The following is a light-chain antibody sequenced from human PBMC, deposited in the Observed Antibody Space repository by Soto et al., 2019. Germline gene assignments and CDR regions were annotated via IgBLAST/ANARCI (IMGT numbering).Light chain of an antibody. CDR3: QQSSNSIT. Sequence: EIVLTQSPATLSLSPGERATLSCRASQSVSSYLAWYQQKPGQAPRLLIYDASNRATGIPARFSGSGSGTDFTLTISSLEPEDFAVYYYQQSSNSITFGQGTRLEIK. V-gene: IGKV3-11*01. CDR1: QSVSSY. J-gene: IGKJ5*01. CDR2: DAS.